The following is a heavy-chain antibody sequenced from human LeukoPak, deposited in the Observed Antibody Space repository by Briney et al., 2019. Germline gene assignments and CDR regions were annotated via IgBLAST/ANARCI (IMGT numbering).Heavy chain of an antibody. J-gene: IGHJ6*04. V-gene: IGHV3-23*01. CDR2: ISGSGGST. D-gene: IGHD3-10*01. CDR3: AKDRHFEGSGSSTWEWDV. Sequence: GGSLRLSCAASGFILSDYDMQWVRQAPGKGLEWVSAISGSGGSTYYAVSVKGRFTISRDKSKNTLSLQMNILRAEDTAVYYCAKDRHFEGSGSSTWEWDVWGKGTTVTVSS. CDR1: GFILSDYD.